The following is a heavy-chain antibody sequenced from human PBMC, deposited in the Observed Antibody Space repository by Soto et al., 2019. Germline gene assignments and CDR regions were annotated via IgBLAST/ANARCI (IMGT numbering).Heavy chain of an antibody. D-gene: IGHD3-22*01. V-gene: IGHV5-10-1*01. CDR1: GYRFTTLW. CDR3: ARHLYDNRNYLDALDV. Sequence: WESLKISRNVFGYRFTTLWIDWVRPMPGKGPGWMGRLYYADSFTNYTPSFQGHVTVSVDKSINTAYLQWSSLKASDTAIYYCARHLYDNRNYLDALDVWGQGTMVTVSS. J-gene: IGHJ3*01. CDR2: LYYADSFT.